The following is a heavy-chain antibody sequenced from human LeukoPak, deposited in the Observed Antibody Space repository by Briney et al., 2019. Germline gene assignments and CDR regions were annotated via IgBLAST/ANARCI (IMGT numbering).Heavy chain of an antibody. Sequence: PGRSLRLSCAASGFTFSSYAMHWVRQAPGKGLEWVAVISYDGSNKYYADSVKGRFTISRDNSKNTLYLQINSLRAEDTAVYYCARDLSSGFDYWGQGTLVTVSS. CDR1: GFTFSSYA. J-gene: IGHJ4*02. V-gene: IGHV3-30*04. CDR2: ISYDGSNK. D-gene: IGHD3-22*01. CDR3: ARDLSSGFDY.